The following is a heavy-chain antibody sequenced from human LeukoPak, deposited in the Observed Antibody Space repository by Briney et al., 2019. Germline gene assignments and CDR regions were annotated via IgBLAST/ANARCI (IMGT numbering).Heavy chain of an antibody. CDR1: GFTFSNYV. CDR2: ISSSSSYI. D-gene: IGHD3-3*01. CDR3: AVHYDFWSGRDY. Sequence: PGGSLRLSCAASGFTFSNYVMNWVRQAPGKGLEWVSSISSSSSYIYYADSVKGRFTTSRDNAKNSLYLQMNSLRAEDTAVYYCAVHYDFWSGRDYWGQGTLVTVSS. V-gene: IGHV3-21*01. J-gene: IGHJ4*02.